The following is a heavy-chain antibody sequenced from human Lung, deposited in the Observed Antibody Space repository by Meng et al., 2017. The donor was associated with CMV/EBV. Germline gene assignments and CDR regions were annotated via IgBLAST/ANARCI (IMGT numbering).Heavy chain of an antibody. Sequence: QVTLGEGGPDLEKPSETLLLTCDGPGDSIPNHTGWGGVRQPPGKGLEWIGELPHRGRSAYNPSLKSRVSMSIDKSKNQFSLKLTSVTAADTAVYHCLRRSGGSVWGQGTLVTVSS. J-gene: IGHJ1*01. CDR1: GDSIPNHTG. V-gene: IGHV4-4*02. CDR3: LRRSGGSV. CDR2: LPHRGRS. D-gene: IGHD3-10*01.